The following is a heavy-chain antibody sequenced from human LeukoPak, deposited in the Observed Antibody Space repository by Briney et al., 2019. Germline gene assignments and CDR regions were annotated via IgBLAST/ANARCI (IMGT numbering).Heavy chain of an antibody. J-gene: IGHJ4*02. CDR3: AREEKGDYGGFDY. V-gene: IGHV3-21*01. Sequence: GGSLRLSCAASGFTFSSYSMNWVRQAPGKGLEWVSSISSSSSYIYYADSVKGRFTISRDNAKNSLYPQMNSLRAEDTAVYYCAREEKGDYGGFDYWGQGTLVAVSS. CDR1: GFTFSSYS. D-gene: IGHD4-17*01. CDR2: ISSSSSYI.